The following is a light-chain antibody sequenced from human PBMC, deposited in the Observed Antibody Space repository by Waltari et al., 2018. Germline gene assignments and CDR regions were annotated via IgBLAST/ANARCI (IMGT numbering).Light chain of an antibody. V-gene: IGLV3-21*04. CDR1: NIRTKT. Sequence: SYVLTQPPSLSVALGKTARIPCGGNNIRTKTEQCYHHKPGHAPVLLIYSDTDRPSGIPVRFTGSKSGTTATLTISTVEAGDEADYYCQVWDGSTDYYVFGSGTKVTV. CDR2: SDT. CDR3: QVWDGSTDYYV. J-gene: IGLJ1*01.